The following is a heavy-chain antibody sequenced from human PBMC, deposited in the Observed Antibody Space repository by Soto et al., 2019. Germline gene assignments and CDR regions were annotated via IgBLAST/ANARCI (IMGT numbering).Heavy chain of an antibody. V-gene: IGHV4-59*12. Sequence: SETLSLTCTVSGGSISSYYWSWIRQPPGKGLEWIGYIYHSGSTYYNPSLKSRVTISVDRSKNQFSLKLSSVTAADTAVYYCARETRQLRFGYYYYMDVWGKGTTVTVSS. D-gene: IGHD3-3*01. CDR1: GGSISSYY. CDR3: ARETRQLRFGYYYYMDV. CDR2: IYHSGST. J-gene: IGHJ6*03.